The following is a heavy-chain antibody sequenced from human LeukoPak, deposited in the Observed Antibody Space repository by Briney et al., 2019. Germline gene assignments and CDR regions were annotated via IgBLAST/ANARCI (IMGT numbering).Heavy chain of an antibody. CDR3: ARVGSGSFDY. Sequence: PSETLSLTCSVSGDSITDYYWSWIRQPPGKGLEWIGYSYYSGSTYCNPSLKTRVTISVDTSKNQFSLKLSSVTAADTAVYYCARVGSGSFDYWGQGTLVTVSS. CDR1: GDSITDYY. D-gene: IGHD6-19*01. CDR2: SYYSGST. V-gene: IGHV4-59*01. J-gene: IGHJ4*02.